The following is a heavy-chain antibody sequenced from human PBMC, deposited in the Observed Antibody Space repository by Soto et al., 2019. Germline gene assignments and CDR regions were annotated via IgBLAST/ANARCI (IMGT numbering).Heavy chain of an antibody. J-gene: IGHJ4*02. CDR1: GFSLSTSGVG. Sequence: QITLRESGPTLVKPTQTLTLTCTFSGFSLSTSGVGVGWIRQPPGKALEWLALIYWDDDKRYSPSLKSRLTITKDTSKNQVVLTMTNMDPVDTATYYCAHAQCGGDCYSYLNFDYWGQGTLVTVSS. CDR3: AHAQCGGDCYSYLNFDY. V-gene: IGHV2-5*02. D-gene: IGHD2-21*02. CDR2: IYWDDDK.